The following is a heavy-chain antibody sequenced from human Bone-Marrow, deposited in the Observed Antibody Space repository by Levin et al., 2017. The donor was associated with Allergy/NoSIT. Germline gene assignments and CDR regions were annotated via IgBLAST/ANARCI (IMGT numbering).Heavy chain of an antibody. CDR1: GYSIRSGFY. Sequence: SETLSLTCAVSGYSIRSGFYWGWIRQPPGKGLEWIASMYHSGSTYYNPSLKSRVTMSIDTSKNQFSLKLTSVTAADTAVYYCARDTASSSAWYVPPYDNGMDVWGQGTTVTVSS. CDR3: ARDTASSSAWYVPPYDNGMDV. CDR2: MYHSGST. J-gene: IGHJ6*02. D-gene: IGHD6-19*01. V-gene: IGHV4-38-2*02.